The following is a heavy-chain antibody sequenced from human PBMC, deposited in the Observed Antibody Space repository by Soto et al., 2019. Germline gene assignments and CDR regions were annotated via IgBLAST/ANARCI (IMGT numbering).Heavy chain of an antibody. J-gene: IGHJ5*02. V-gene: IGHV4-31*03. CDR2: IYYSGST. D-gene: IGHD3-10*01. CDR1: GGSISSGGYY. Sequence: QVQLQESGPGLVKPSQTLSLTCTVSGGSISSGGYYWSWIRQHPGKGLEWIGYIYYSGSTYYNPSLKSRVTLSLDTSKNQFSLKLSSVTAADTAVYYCARDLAPTHYGSYLGDWFDPWGQGTLVTVSS. CDR3: ARDLAPTHYGSYLGDWFDP.